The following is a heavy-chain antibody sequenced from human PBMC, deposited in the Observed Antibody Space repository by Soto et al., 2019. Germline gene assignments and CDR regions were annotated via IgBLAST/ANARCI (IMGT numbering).Heavy chain of an antibody. CDR3: ARGGSYIAASLLDY. J-gene: IGHJ4*02. CDR2: IIPIFGTA. V-gene: IGHV1-69*13. Sequence: SVKVSCKASGGTFSSYAISWVRQAPGQGLEWMGGIIPIFGTANYAQKFQGRVTITADESTSTAYMELSSLRSEDTAVYYCARGGSYIAASLLDYCGQRTLVTVSS. CDR1: GGTFSSYA. D-gene: IGHD6-6*01.